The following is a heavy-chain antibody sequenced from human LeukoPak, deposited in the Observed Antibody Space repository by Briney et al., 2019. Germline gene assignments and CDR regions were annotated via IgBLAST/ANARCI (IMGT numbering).Heavy chain of an antibody. D-gene: IGHD3-3*01. CDR2: ISGYNGNT. J-gene: IGHJ5*02. CDR1: GYTFSSYG. CDR3: ARGRTTYYDFWSGYSRTQNWFDP. V-gene: IGHV1-18*01. Sequence: ASVKVSCKASGYTFSSYGIAWVRQAPGQGLEWMGWISGYNGNTNYAQKFQGRVTMTRNTSISTAYMELSSLRSEDTAVYYCARGRTTYYDFWSGYSRTQNWFDPWGQGTLVTVSS.